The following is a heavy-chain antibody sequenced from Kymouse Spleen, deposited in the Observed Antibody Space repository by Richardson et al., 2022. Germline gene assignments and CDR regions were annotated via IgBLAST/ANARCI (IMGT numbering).Heavy chain of an antibody. CDR3: AKTITGTRYYYYYGMDV. D-gene: IGHD1-20*01,IGHD1-7*01. J-gene: IGHJ6*02. CDR2: ISYDGSNK. V-gene: IGHV3-30*18. CDR1: GFTFSSYG. Sequence: QVQLVESGGGVVQPGRSLRLSCAASGFTFSSYGMHWVRQAPGKGLEWVAVISYDGSNKYYADSVKGRFTISRDNSKNTLYLQMNSLRAEDTAVYYCAKTITGTRYYYYYGMDVWGQGTTVTVSS.